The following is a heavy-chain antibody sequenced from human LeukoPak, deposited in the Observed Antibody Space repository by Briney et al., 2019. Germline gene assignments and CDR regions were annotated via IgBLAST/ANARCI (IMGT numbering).Heavy chain of an antibody. V-gene: IGHV4-4*09. CDR3: ARHSFSTYFDY. Sequence: SETLSLTCTVSGGSISSYYWSWIRQPPGKGLEWIGYIYTSGSTNYNPSLKSRVTISVDTSKNQFSLELSSVTAADTAVYYCARHSFSTYFDYWGQGTLVTVSS. CDR1: GGSISSYY. CDR2: IYTSGST. J-gene: IGHJ4*02.